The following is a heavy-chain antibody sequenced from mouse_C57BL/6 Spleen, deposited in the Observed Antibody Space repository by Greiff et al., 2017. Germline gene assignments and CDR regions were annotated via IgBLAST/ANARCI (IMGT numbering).Heavy chain of an antibody. CDR1: GYTFTSYW. J-gene: IGHJ3*01. Sequence: QVQLKESGAELAKPGASVKLSCTASGYTFTSYWMHWVNPRPGQGLDWIGYINPSSGYTKYNQKFKDKSTLTADKSSSTAYMQLSSLTYEDSAVYYCASPAWFAYWGQGTLVTVSA. CDR2: INPSSGYT. CDR3: ASPAWFAY. V-gene: IGHV1-7*01.